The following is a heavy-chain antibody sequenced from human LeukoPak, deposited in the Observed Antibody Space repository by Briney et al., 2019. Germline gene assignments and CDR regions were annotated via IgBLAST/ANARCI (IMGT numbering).Heavy chain of an antibody. J-gene: IGHJ6*03. Sequence: SETLSLTCTVSGYSISSGYYWGWIRQPPGKGLEWIGSIYHSGSTYYNPSLKSRVTISVDTSKNQISLKLSSVTAADTAVYYCARHYFDWSDYYYYMDVWGKGTTVTVSS. D-gene: IGHD3-9*01. CDR3: ARHYFDWSDYYYYMDV. CDR2: IYHSGST. V-gene: IGHV4-38-2*02. CDR1: GYSISSGYY.